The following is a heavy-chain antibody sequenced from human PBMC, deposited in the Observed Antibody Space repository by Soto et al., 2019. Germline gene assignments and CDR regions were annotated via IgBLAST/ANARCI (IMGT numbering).Heavy chain of an antibody. Sequence: QVHLVQSGAEVREPGASVKISCKASGFTFTTHPIHWVRQAPDQRLEWMGWINPGNGYSDYSQKYHGRVTFTRDTSANTAYMELNSLRAEDTALYYCASRPCLDTGPFDYWGQGTLVTVSS. CDR1: GFTFTTHP. V-gene: IGHV1-3*01. CDR2: INPGNGYS. J-gene: IGHJ4*02. CDR3: ASRPCLDTGPFDY. D-gene: IGHD1-1*01.